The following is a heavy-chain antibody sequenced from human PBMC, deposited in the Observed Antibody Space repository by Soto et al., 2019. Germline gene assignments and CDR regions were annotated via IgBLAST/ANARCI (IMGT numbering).Heavy chain of an antibody. J-gene: IGHJ5*02. CDR2: ISWNSGSI. CDR1: GFTFDDYA. D-gene: IGHD6-19*01. CDR3: ARIAGYSSGWYAYNWFDP. Sequence: EVQLVESGGGLVQPGRSLRLSCAASGFTFDDYAMHWVRQAPGKGLEWVSGISWNSGSIGYADSVKGRFTISRDNAKNSLYLQMNSLRAEDTAVYYCARIAGYSSGWYAYNWFDPWGQGTLVTVSS. V-gene: IGHV3-9*01.